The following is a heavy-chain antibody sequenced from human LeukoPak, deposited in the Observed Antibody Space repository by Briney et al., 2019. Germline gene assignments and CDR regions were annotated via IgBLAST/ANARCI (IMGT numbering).Heavy chain of an antibody. V-gene: IGHV4-34*01. CDR1: GGSFTTYY. CDR2: INHSGST. Sequence: ASETLSLTCAVSGGSFTTYYWSWIRQPPGKGLEWIGEINHSGSTNYNPSLKSRLTLSIDTSKSQFSLTLNSVTAADTAVYYCARQAFDSWSGFLDYWGQGTLVTVSS. J-gene: IGHJ4*02. D-gene: IGHD3-3*01. CDR3: ARQAFDSWSGFLDY.